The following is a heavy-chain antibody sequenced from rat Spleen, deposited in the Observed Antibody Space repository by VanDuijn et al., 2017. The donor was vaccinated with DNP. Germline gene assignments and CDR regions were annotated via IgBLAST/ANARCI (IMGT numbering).Heavy chain of an antibody. CDR1: GFTFSDYY. V-gene: IGHV5S10*01. CDR3: ATRPSGSFDY. D-gene: IGHD5-1*01. CDR2: ISTSGSRT. J-gene: IGHJ2*01. Sequence: EVQLVESDGGLVQPGNSLKLSCAASGFTFSDYYMAWVRQTPKKGLEWVATISTSGSRTYYPDSVKGRFTISRDNAESTLYLQIDSLRSEDTATYYCATRPSGSFDYWGQGVMVTVSS.